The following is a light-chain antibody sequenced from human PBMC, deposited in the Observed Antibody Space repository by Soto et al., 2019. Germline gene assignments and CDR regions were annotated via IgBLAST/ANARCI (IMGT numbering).Light chain of an antibody. CDR1: QSISSW. J-gene: IGKJ1*01. V-gene: IGKV1-5*03. Sequence: DIQMTQSPSTLSASVGDRVTITCRASQSISSWLAWYQQKPGRAPKLLIYKASSFETGVPSRFSGSGSGTEFALIISSLQPDDFASYHCQQYGSSSPWTFGQGTNVEIK. CDR3: QQYGSSSPWT. CDR2: KAS.